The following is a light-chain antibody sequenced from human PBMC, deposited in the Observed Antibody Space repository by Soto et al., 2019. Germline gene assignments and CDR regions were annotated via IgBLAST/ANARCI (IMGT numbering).Light chain of an antibody. Sequence: EIVLTQSPATLSLSPGDRATLSCRASRSVGSSLAWYQHKPGQAPRLLIYGTSNRATGVPDRFSGGESGADFTLTISSLEPADSAVFCCQQRSYWPWTFGQGNKVEIK. J-gene: IGKJ1*01. V-gene: IGKV3-11*01. CDR3: QQRSYWPWT. CDR1: RSVGSS. CDR2: GTS.